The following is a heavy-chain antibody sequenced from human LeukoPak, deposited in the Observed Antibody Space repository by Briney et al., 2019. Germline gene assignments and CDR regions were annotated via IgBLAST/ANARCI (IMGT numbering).Heavy chain of an antibody. CDR3: ARMVLPPRFYYYYMDV. CDR2: INPDGST. D-gene: IGHD6-13*01. CDR1: GGSFSDDY. Sequence: SETLSLSCAVHGGSFSDDYWTWIRQPPGKGLEWLGEINPDGSTNYNPSLKSRLTLSVDTSKSRFSLILKSVTAADTAVYYCARMVLPPRFYYYYMDVWGRGNTVIVSS. V-gene: IGHV4-34*01. J-gene: IGHJ6*03.